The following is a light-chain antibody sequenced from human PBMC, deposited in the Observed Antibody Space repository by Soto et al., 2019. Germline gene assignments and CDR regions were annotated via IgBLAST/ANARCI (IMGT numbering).Light chain of an antibody. CDR1: QSVSSSY. V-gene: IGKV3-20*01. J-gene: IGKJ3*01. Sequence: EIVLTQSPGTLFLSPGERATLSCRASQSVSSSYLAWYQQKPGQAPRLLIYGASSRATGIPDRFSGSGSGTDFTLTISRLEPEDFAVYYCQQYGSSPPNTFGPGTKVDIK. CDR3: QQYGSSPPNT. CDR2: GAS.